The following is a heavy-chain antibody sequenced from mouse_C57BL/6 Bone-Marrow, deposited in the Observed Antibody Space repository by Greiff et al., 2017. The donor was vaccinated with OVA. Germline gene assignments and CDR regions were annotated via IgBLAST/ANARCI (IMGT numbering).Heavy chain of an antibody. CDR3: ERSYRGSRQPDY. D-gene: IGHD3-2*01. J-gene: IGHJ2*01. Sequence: QVHVKQPGAELVRPGSSVKLSCKASGYTFTSYWMDWVKQRPGQGLEWIGNIYPSDSETHYNQKFKDKATLTVDKSSSTAYMQLSSLTSEDSAVYYCERSYRGSRQPDYWGQGTTLTVSS. V-gene: IGHV1-61*01. CDR2: IYPSDSET. CDR1: GYTFTSYW.